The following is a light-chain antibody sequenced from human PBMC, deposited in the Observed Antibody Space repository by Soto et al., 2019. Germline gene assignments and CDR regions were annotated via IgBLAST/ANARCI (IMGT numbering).Light chain of an antibody. J-gene: IGKJ2*01. CDR1: QSIGSS. CDR3: QQYESYPYS. V-gene: IGKV1-5*01. Sequence: IPMTQSPSTVSASVGDRVTITCRASQSIGSSLAWYQQKPGKAPQVLIYDASSLDSGVPSRFSGSGYGTEFTLTVSSLQPGDFATYSCQQYESYPYSFGQGTKLEIK. CDR2: DAS.